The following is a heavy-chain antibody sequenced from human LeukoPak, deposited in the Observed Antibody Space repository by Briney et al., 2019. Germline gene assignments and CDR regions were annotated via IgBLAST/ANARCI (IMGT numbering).Heavy chain of an antibody. J-gene: IGHJ4*02. CDR2: ITTGGSSI. CDR1: GFTFSAYA. Sequence: GGSLRLSCAASGFTFSAYAMAWVRQAPGKGLQCISHITTGGSSIFYADSVKGRFTLSRDNAKNSLYLQMNSLRAEDAAVYYCARVRYDSGWYDYWGQGAQVIVSS. D-gene: IGHD6-19*01. V-gene: IGHV3-48*04. CDR3: ARVRYDSGWYDY.